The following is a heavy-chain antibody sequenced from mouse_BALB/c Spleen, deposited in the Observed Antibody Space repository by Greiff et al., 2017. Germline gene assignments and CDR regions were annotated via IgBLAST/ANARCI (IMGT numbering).Heavy chain of an antibody. V-gene: IGHV6-6*02. Sequence: EVMLVESGGGLVQPGGSMKLSCVASGFTFSNYWMNWVRQSPEKGLEWVAEIRLKSNNYATHYAESVKGTFTISRDDSKSSVYLQMNNLRAEDTGIYYCTREVFAYWGQGTLVTVSA. J-gene: IGHJ3*01. CDR2: IRLKSNNYAT. CDR1: GFTFSNYW. CDR3: TREVFAY.